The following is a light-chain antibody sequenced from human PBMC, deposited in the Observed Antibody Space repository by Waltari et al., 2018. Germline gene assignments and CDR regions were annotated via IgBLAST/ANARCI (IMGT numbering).Light chain of an antibody. CDR3: SSYTSSSTVV. J-gene: IGLJ2*01. CDR2: EVS. Sequence: QSALTQPASVSGSPGQSITISCTGTSSDVGGYNYVSWYQQHPGKAPNLMIYEVSNRPSGVSNRFSGSKSGHTASLTISGLQAEDEADYYCSSYTSSSTVVFGGGTKLTVL. CDR1: SSDVGGYNY. V-gene: IGLV2-14*01.